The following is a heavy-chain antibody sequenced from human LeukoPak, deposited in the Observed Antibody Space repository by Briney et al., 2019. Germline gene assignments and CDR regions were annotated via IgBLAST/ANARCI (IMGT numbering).Heavy chain of an antibody. CDR1: GDTFNSYA. D-gene: IGHD3-10*01. CDR3: AREYYGSGSYYDGYYFDF. J-gene: IGHJ4*02. V-gene: IGHV1-69*06. CDR2: IIPAFGTT. Sequence: SVKVSCKVSGDTFNSYAVAWVRQAPGQGLECMGLIIPAFGTTHYAQRFQGRVTITSDKSTTTAYMELGSLRSEDTAVYYWAREYYGSGSYYDGYYFDFWGQGTLVTVSS.